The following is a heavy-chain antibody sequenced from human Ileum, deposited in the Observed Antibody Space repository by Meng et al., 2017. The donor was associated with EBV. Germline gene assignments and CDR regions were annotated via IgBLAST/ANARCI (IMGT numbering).Heavy chain of an antibody. Sequence: QVQLVRSGXEVMKXXXSLMMSCRTSGYTFTAFFLHWVRQAPGQGLEWLGTINCYTSGTAYARKFQGRITLTRDTSTTTVYMDLGSLGSDDTAFYYCAREKSPGHFDYFGQGILVTVSS. J-gene: IGHJ4*02. V-gene: IGHV1-46*01. CDR1: GYTFTAFF. CDR2: INCYTSGT. CDR3: AREKSPGHFDY.